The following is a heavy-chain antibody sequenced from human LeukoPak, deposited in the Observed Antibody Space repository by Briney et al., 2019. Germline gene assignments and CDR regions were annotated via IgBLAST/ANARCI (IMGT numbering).Heavy chain of an antibody. CDR3: ARAHRPITVADGGYFDY. CDR2: IYYRGST. V-gene: IGHV4-59*12. J-gene: IGHJ4*02. CDR1: GGSISSYY. Sequence: TSETLSLTCSVSGGSISSYYWSWIRQPPGKGLEWIGYIYYRGSTNYNPSLKSRVTMSVDTSKNQFSLKLSPVTAADTAVYYCARAHRPITVADGGYFDYWGQGTLVTVSS. D-gene: IGHD4-23*01.